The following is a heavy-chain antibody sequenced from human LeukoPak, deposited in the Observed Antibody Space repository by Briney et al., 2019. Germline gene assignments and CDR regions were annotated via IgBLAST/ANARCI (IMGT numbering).Heavy chain of an antibody. CDR3: ARRSDTSCPDY. V-gene: IGHV5-51*01. CDR2: IYPGDSDT. D-gene: IGHD2-2*01. CDR1: GSLFTSYW. J-gene: IGHJ4*02. Sequence: GESLQISFEGSGSLFTSYWIGWVRQLPGKGLEGMGIIYPGDSDTTYSPSFQGQVTISADKSISTAYLQWSSLKASDTAMYYCARRSDTSCPDYWGQGTLVSVSS.